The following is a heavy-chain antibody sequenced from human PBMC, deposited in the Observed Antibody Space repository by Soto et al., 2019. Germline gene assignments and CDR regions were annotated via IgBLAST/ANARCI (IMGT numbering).Heavy chain of an antibody. CDR2: VYNNGQT. CDR3: AREPLE. CDR1: GGSMTRSGYY. Sequence: SETLSLTCTVAGGSMTRSGYYWGWIRQPPGNELQYIGSVYNNGQTYYNPSLTSPVTISIDTSKNQFSLSLRSVTAADTAVYYCAREPLEWGQGTLVTVSS. J-gene: IGHJ4*02. V-gene: IGHV4-39*07.